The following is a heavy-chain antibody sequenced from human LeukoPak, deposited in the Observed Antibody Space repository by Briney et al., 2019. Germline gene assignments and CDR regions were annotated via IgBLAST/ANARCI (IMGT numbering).Heavy chain of an antibody. CDR3: ARDLIRFLEWSPTWVDP. V-gene: IGHV1-18*01. D-gene: IGHD3-3*01. CDR1: GYTFTSYG. Sequence: ASVKVSCKASGYTFTSYGISWVRQAPGQGREWMGWISAYNGNTNYAQKLQGRVTMTTDTSTSTAYMELRSLRSDDTAVYYCARDLIRFLEWSPTWVDPLGQGTLVTVSS. J-gene: IGHJ5*02. CDR2: ISAYNGNT.